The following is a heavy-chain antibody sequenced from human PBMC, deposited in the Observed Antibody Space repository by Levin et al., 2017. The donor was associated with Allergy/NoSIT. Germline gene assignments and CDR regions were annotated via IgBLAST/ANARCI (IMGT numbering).Heavy chain of an antibody. J-gene: IGHJ3*02. CDR1: GYSFSTYG. D-gene: IGHD2-21*02. V-gene: IGHV1-18*01. CDR2: ISPYNGDT. CDR3: ARDLAHCGGDFFFDTFDI. Sequence: ASVKVSCKASGYSFSTYGISWVRQAPGQGLEWMGWISPYNGDTNYAQNLQGRVTMTTDTSTGTVYMELRSLRSDDTAVYYCARDLAHCGGDFFFDTFDIWGQGTMVTVSS.